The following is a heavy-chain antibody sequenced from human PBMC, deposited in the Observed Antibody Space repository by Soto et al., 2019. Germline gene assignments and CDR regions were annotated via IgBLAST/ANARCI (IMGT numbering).Heavy chain of an antibody. Sequence: GESLKISCAASGFTFSSYAMSWVRQAPGKGLEWVSAISGSGGSTYYADSVKGRFTISRDNSKNTLYLQMNSLRAEDTAVYYCAKLGATPQYYGMDVWGQGTKVTVSS. V-gene: IGHV3-23*01. D-gene: IGHD1-26*01. CDR2: ISGSGGST. CDR3: AKLGATPQYYGMDV. CDR1: GFTFSSYA. J-gene: IGHJ6*02.